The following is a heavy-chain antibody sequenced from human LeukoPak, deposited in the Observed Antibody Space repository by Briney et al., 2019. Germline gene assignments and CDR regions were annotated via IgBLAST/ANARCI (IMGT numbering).Heavy chain of an antibody. J-gene: IGHJ4*02. CDR1: GGTFSRYA. CDR3: ARVGGQRSDY. Sequence: SVKVSCKASGGTFSRYAISWVRQAPGQGLEWMGRIIPILGIANYAQKFQGRATIIADKSTSTAYMELRSLRSDDTAVYYCARVGGQRSDYWGQGTLVTVSS. CDR2: IIPILGIA. D-gene: IGHD1-26*01. V-gene: IGHV1-69*04.